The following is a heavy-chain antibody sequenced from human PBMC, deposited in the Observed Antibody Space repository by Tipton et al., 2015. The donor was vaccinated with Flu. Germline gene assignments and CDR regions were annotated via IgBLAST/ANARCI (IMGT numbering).Heavy chain of an antibody. J-gene: IGHJ4*02. CDR2: IILIFGTT. Sequence: QSGAEVKKPGSSVRVSCKASGGTFSDYAINWVRQAPGQGPEWMGGIILIFGTTDYAQKFQGRVTLTADKSTSTAYMELSSLRSEDTAVYFCARIQFGDSGNYYFDYWGPGTLVTVSS. D-gene: IGHD2-21*02. CDR1: GGTFSDYA. CDR3: ARIQFGDSGNYYFDY. V-gene: IGHV1-69*06.